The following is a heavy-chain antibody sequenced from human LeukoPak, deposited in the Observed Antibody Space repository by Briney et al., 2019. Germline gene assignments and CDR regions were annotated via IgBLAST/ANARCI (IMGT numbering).Heavy chain of an antibody. Sequence: SETLSLTCTVSGGSISSYYWSWIRQPPGKGLEWIGYIYYSGSTNYNPSLKSRVTISVDTSKNQFSLKLSSVTAADTAVYYRARDGDGYNDGFDYWGQGTLVTVSS. CDR3: ARDGDGYNDGFDY. CDR2: IYYSGST. D-gene: IGHD5-24*01. V-gene: IGHV4-59*12. J-gene: IGHJ4*02. CDR1: GGSISSYY.